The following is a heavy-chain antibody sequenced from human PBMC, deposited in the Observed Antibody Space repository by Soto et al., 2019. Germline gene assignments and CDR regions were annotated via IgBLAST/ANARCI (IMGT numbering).Heavy chain of an antibody. D-gene: IGHD6-13*01. V-gene: IGHV4-34*01. Sequence: QVRLQQWGAGLLKPSETLSLTCAVYGGSFSGYYWSWIRQPPGKGLEWIGEINHSGSTNYNPSLTSQVTISVDTTKNQISLKLLSVPAADTAVYYCAGVTSLAAAGTLDYWGQGTLVTVSS. J-gene: IGHJ4*02. CDR2: INHSGST. CDR3: AGVTSLAAAGTLDY. CDR1: GGSFSGYY.